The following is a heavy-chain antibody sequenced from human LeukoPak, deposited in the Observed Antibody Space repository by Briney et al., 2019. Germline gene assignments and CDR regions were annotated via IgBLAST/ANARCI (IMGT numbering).Heavy chain of an antibody. CDR3: ARARYYFDY. CDR2: ISSSGSTT. V-gene: IGHV3-48*03. Sequence: GGSLRLSCAASGFTFSSYEMNWVRQAPGKGLEWVSYISSSGSTTYYTDPVKGRFTLSRDNAKNSLYLQMNSLRDEDTAVYYCARARYYFDYWGQGTLVTVSS. CDR1: GFTFSSYE. J-gene: IGHJ4*02.